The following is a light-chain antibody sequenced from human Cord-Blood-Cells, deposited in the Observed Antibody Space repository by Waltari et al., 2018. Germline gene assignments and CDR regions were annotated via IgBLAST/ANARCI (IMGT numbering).Light chain of an antibody. Sequence: DIQMTQSPSTLSASASHNVTSTCPDSQSISSWLALYQQNPGKAPKLLTDQASILESGVPSRFSGTGSGTEFTLTISSLQPDDFATYYCQQYNSYPYSFGQGTKLEIK. J-gene: IGKJ2*01. CDR3: QQYNSYPYS. CDR2: QAS. V-gene: IGKV1-5*03. CDR1: QSISSW.